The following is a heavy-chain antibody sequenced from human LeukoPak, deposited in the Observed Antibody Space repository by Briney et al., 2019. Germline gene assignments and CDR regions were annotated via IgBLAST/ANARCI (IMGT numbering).Heavy chain of an antibody. CDR2: IWHDGLNK. J-gene: IGHJ4*02. CDR1: GSSPNNYA. Sequence: GGSLRLSCAASGSSPNNYAMHWVRQAPGKGLEWVAVIWHDGLNKFYADFLKGRFTISRDCSKDTVYLQMSGLTVKDTAVYYCAKAGQRSYAEAFDSWGQGTLVTVSS. V-gene: IGHV3-33*06. CDR3: AKAGQRSYAEAFDS. D-gene: IGHD3-16*01.